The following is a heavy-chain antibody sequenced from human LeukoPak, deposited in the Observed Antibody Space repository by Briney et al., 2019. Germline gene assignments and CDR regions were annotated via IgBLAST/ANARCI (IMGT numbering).Heavy chain of an antibody. J-gene: IGHJ4*02. D-gene: IGHD2-8*02. CDR3: ARESAGSLHDSTAAFHY. CDR2: GHHSESS. V-gene: IGHV4-59*02. CDR1: GDSVTSTY. Sequence: SETLSLTCSVSGDSVTSTYWSWIRQPPGKGLEWIAYGHHSESSNYNPSFRSRVTIPVDTSRNQFSLRLTSVTAADTAVYYCARESAGSLHDSTAAFHYWGQGILVIVSS.